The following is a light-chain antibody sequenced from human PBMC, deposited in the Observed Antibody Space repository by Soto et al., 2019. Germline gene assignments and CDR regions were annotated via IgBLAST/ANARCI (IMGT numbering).Light chain of an antibody. V-gene: IGKV3-11*01. Sequence: EIVLTQSPATLSLSPGERATLSCRASQSVSSYLAWYQQKPGQAPRLLIHDASTRATGIPVRFSGSGSGTDFTLTISSLEPEDFAVYYCQQRSNWPPYTFGQGTKLEIK. CDR2: DAS. CDR3: QQRSNWPPYT. CDR1: QSVSSY. J-gene: IGKJ2*01.